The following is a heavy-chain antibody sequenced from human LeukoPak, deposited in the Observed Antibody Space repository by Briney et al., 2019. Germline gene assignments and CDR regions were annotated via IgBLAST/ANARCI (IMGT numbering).Heavy chain of an antibody. J-gene: IGHJ4*02. Sequence: GGPLRLSCAASGFTFSDYYMTWIRQAPGKGLEWLSYISGSSSNTNYADSVQGRFTISRDNAKNSLYLQMNSLRAEDTALYYCAKDLDYYNAGSYYPDYWGQGTLVTVSS. CDR2: ISGSSSNT. V-gene: IGHV3-11*06. CDR1: GFTFSDYY. D-gene: IGHD3-10*01. CDR3: AKDLDYYNAGSYYPDY.